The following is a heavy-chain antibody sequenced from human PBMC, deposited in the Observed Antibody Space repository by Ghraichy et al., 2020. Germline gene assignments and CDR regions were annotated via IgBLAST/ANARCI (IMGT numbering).Heavy chain of an antibody. V-gene: IGHV3-7*01. CDR3: ARSQNDIVVVPAAVGLDV. D-gene: IGHD2-2*01. CDR2: IKQDGSEK. J-gene: IGHJ6*02. Sequence: ESLNISCAASGFTFSSYWMSWVRQAPGKGLEWVANIKQDGSEKYYVDSVKGRFTISRDNAKNSLYLQMNSLRAEDTAVYYCARSQNDIVVVPAAVGLDVWGQGPRSPSP. CDR1: GFTFSSYW.